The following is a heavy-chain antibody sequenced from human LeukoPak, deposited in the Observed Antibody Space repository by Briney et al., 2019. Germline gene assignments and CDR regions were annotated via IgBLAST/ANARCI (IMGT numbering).Heavy chain of an antibody. CDR3: ARQSIAARLRAAAGTCVY. J-gene: IGHJ4*02. V-gene: IGHV3-21*01. CDR1: GFPSSSYS. Sequence: PRGSLSLSPAPSGFPSSSYSTNWIRQAPGKGLEWVSSISSSSSYIYYADSVKGRFTISRDNAKNSLYLQMNSLRAEDTAVYYCARQSIAARLRAAAGTCVYWGQGTLVTVSS. D-gene: IGHD6-6*01. CDR2: ISSSSSYI.